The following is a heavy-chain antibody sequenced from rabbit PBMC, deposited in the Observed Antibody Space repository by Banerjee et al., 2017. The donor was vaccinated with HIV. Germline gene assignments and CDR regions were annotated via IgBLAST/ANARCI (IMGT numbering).Heavy chain of an antibody. CDR1: GFDFSSYG. CDR3: ARRAGYPGYGYGGGMDL. D-gene: IGHD7-1*01. Sequence: QEQLKESGGGLVQPGGSLKLSCKASGFDFSSYGVSWVRQAPGKGLEWIACINTSSGNTVYATWAKGRFTISRTSSTTVALQMTSLTAADTATYFCARRAGYPGYGYGGGMDLWDQGTLVTVS. CDR2: INTSSGNT. V-gene: IGHV1S45*01. J-gene: IGHJ6*01.